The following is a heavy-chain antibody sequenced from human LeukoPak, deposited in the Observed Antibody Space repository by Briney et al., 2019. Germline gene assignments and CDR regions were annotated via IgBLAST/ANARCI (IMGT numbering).Heavy chain of an antibody. CDR2: ISGSGGST. Sequence: GGSLRLSCVASGITFSSYGLHWVRQAPGKGLEWVSAISGSGGSTYFADSVKGRLTISRDNSKNTLYLQMNNLRPEDTALYYCARDAAVTGPGWFDPWGQRTLVTVSS. CDR3: ARDAAVTGPGWFDP. CDR1: GITFSSYG. D-gene: IGHD6-19*01. V-gene: IGHV3-23*01. J-gene: IGHJ5*02.